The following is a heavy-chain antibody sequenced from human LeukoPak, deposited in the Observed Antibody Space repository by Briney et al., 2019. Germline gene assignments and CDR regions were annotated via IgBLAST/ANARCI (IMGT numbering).Heavy chain of an antibody. CDR3: ARVKAERYYYGMDV. CDR2: ISSSSSYI. D-gene: IGHD1-1*01. V-gene: IGHV3-21*01. CDR1: GFTFSSYS. J-gene: IGHJ6*02. Sequence: PAGSLRLSCAASGFTFSSYSMNWVRQAPGKGLEWVSSISSSSSYIYYADSVKGRFTISRDNAKNSLYLQMNSLRAEDTAVYYCARVKAERYYYGMDVWGQGTTVTVSS.